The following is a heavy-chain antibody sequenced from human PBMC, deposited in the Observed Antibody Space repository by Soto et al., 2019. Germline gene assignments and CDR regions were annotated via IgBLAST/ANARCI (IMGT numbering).Heavy chain of an antibody. CDR3: ARGDIVVVPAAYYYYGMDV. CDR2: IIPIFGTA. Sequence: SVKVSCKASGGTFSSDAISWVRQAPGQGLEWMGGIIPIFGTANYAQKFQGRVTITADESTSTAYMELSSLRSEDTAVYYCARGDIVVVPAAYYYYGMDVWGQGTTVTVSS. CDR1: GGTFSSDA. J-gene: IGHJ6*02. D-gene: IGHD2-2*01. V-gene: IGHV1-69*13.